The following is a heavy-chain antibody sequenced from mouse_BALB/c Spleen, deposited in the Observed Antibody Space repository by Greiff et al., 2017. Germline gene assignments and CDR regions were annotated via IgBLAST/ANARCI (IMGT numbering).Heavy chain of an antibody. V-gene: IGHV3-2*02. CDR1: GYSITSDYA. Sequence: DVKLQESGPGLVKPSQSLSLTCTVTGYSITSDYAWNWIRQFPGNKLEWMGYISYSGSTSYNPSLKSRISITRDTSKNQFFLQLNSVTTEDTATYYCARHDGYDVGFAYWGQGTLVTVSA. D-gene: IGHD2-2*01. CDR2: ISYSGST. J-gene: IGHJ3*01. CDR3: ARHDGYDVGFAY.